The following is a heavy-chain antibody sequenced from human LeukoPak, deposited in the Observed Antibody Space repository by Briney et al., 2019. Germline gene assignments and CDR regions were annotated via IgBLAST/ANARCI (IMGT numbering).Heavy chain of an antibody. CDR2: IYYSGST. D-gene: IGHD2-15*01. V-gene: IGHV4-39*01. Sequence: SGTLSLTCTVSGGSISSSSYYWGWIRQPPGKGLEWIGSIYYSGSTYYNPSLKSRVTISVDTSKSQFSLKLSSVTAADTAVYYCARRHLGYCSGGSCSTMYYGMDVWGQGTTVTVSS. CDR1: GGSISSSSYY. CDR3: ARRHLGYCSGGSCSTMYYGMDV. J-gene: IGHJ6*02.